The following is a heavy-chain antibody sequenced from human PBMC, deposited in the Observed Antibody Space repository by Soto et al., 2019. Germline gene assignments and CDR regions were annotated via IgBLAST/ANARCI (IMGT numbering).Heavy chain of an antibody. V-gene: IGHV3-23*01. CDR3: AGDAVTENGQWDWFDP. J-gene: IGHJ5*02. CDR2: IHGVGGGT. CDR1: GFTFSAYA. D-gene: IGHD6-19*01. Sequence: EVQLLESGGGLVQPGGSLRLSCAASGFTFSAYAMSWVRQAPGKGLEWYSSIHGVGGGTFYADSVKGRFTISRDNSRNTLFLQMNSLRADDTAVYHCAGDAVTENGQWDWFDPWGQGGLVT.